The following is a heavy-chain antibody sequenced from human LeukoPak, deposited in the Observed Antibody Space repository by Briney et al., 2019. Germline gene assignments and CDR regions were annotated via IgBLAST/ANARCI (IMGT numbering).Heavy chain of an antibody. Sequence: ASVKVSCKASGYTFTSYAMHWVRQAPGQRLEWMGWINAGNGNTKYSQKFQGRVTITRDTSASTAYMELSSLRSEDTAVYYCARSRGYYDSSLDYWGQGTLVTVSS. D-gene: IGHD3-22*01. V-gene: IGHV1-3*01. CDR3: ARSRGYYDSSLDY. J-gene: IGHJ4*02. CDR1: GYTFTSYA. CDR2: INAGNGNT.